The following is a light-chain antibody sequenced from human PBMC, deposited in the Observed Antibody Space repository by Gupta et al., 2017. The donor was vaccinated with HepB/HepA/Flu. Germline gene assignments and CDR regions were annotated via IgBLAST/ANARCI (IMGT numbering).Light chain of an antibody. CDR1: KLGNKY. CDR3: QAWDNSIVV. Sequence: SYELTQPPSVSVSPGQTASITCSGDKLGNKYACWYQQKPGQSPVLVMYQDTKRPSGIPERFSGSNSGNTATLTISGNQPMDEADYYCQAWDNSIVVFGGGTKLTVL. J-gene: IGLJ2*01. CDR2: QDT. V-gene: IGLV3-1*01.